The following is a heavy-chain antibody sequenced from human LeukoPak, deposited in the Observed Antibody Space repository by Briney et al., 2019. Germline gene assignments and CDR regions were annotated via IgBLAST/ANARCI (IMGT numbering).Heavy chain of an antibody. CDR2: IYTSGST. CDR1: GGSITSGSYY. V-gene: IGHV4-61*02. J-gene: IGHJ5*02. D-gene: IGHD3-10*01. Sequence: SGTLSLTCTVSGGSITSGSYYWSWLRQPAGKGLEWIGRIYTSGSTNYNPSLRGRVTISVDTSKNQFSLKLSSVTAADTAVYYCARGAVRGVIVNWFDPWGQGTLVTVSS. CDR3: ARGAVRGVIVNWFDP.